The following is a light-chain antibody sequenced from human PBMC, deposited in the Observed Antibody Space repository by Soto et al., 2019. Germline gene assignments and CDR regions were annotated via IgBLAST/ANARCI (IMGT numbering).Light chain of an antibody. V-gene: IGKV3-20*01. Sequence: EIVLTQSPGTLSLSPGERATLSCRASQSVSSSYLAWYQQKPGPAPRPLIYGASSRATGIPDRFSGSGSGTDFTLTISRLEPEDFAVYYCQQYGSSPRTFGQGTKVEIK. CDR1: QSVSSSY. CDR2: GAS. J-gene: IGKJ1*01. CDR3: QQYGSSPRT.